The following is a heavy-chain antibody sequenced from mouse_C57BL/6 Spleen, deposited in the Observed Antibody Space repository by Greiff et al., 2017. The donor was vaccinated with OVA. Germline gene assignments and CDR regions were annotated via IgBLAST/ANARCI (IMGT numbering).Heavy chain of an antibody. Sequence: LVESGAELVRPGASVTLSCKASGYTFTDYEMHWVKQTPVHGLEWIGAIDPETGGTAYNQKFKGKAILTADKSSSTAYMELRSLTSEDSAVYYCTRSGNYFDYWGQGTTLTVSS. V-gene: IGHV1-15*01. CDR1: GYTFTDYE. CDR3: TRSGNYFDY. CDR2: IDPETGGT. J-gene: IGHJ2*01. D-gene: IGHD1-1*02.